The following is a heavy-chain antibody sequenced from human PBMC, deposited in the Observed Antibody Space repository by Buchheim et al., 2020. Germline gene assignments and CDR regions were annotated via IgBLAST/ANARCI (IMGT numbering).Heavy chain of an antibody. V-gene: IGHV4-61*02. D-gene: IGHD3-16*01. J-gene: IGHJ6*02. CDR2: IYTSGSP. CDR1: GGSISSGSYY. CDR3: ARENDPRSYYYYGVDV. Sequence: QVQLQESGPGLVKPSQTLSLTCTVSGGSISSGSYYWSWIRQPAGKGLEWIGRIYTSGSPNYNPSLKSRVTIPVDTSKNQFSLKLSSVTAADTAVYYCARENDPRSYYYYGVDVWGQGTT.